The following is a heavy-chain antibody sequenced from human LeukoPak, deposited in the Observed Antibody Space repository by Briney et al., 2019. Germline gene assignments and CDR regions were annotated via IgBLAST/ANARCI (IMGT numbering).Heavy chain of an antibody. CDR1: GYTFTDYY. CDR2: INPDSGYT. J-gene: IGHJ3*02. D-gene: IGHD6-13*01. Sequence: GASVKVSCKTSGYTFTDYYIHWVRQDPGQGLEWMGWINPDSGYTNYAQKFQGRVTMTRDTSINTAYMELSRLTSDDTAVYYCARGGIYSSSWYGFTDAFDIWGQGTMVTVSS. V-gene: IGHV1-2*02. CDR3: ARGGIYSSSWYGFTDAFDI.